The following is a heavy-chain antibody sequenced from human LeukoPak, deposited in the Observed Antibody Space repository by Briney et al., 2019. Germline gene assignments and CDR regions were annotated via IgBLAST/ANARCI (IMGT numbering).Heavy chain of an antibody. D-gene: IGHD6-19*01. CDR2: TYYRSKWYN. V-gene: IGHV6-1*01. Sequence: SQTLSLTRAISGDSVSTNSAAWHWIRQSPSRGLEWLGRTYYRSKWYNDYAVSVKSRITINPDTSKNQFSLQLNSVTPEDTAVYYCARDSLAVAGTVDYWGQGTLVTVSS. CDR1: GDSVSTNSAA. CDR3: ARDSLAVAGTVDY. J-gene: IGHJ4*02.